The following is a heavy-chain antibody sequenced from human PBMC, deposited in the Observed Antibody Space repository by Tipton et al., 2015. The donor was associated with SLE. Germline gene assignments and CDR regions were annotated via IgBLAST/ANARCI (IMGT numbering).Heavy chain of an antibody. CDR2: IFYTGST. Sequence: TLSLTCTVSDGSIRSTNYYWGWIRQPPGKGLEWIGSIFYTGSTYYNPSLKSRVSFSMDTSKHQFSLKLNSVTAADTAVYYCARRHYSGPFDSWGQGTLVTVSS. D-gene: IGHD5-12*01. CDR1: DGSIRSTNYY. J-gene: IGHJ4*02. CDR3: ARRHYSGPFDS. V-gene: IGHV4-39*07.